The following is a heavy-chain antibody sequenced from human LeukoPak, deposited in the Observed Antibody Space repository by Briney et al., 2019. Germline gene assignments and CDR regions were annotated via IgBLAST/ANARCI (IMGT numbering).Heavy chain of an antibody. CDR2: INSDGSKT. V-gene: IGHV3-74*01. CDR1: GFTFSSYW. CDR3: ARDRTDYGDYVNLFDY. D-gene: IGHD4-17*01. J-gene: IGHJ4*02. Sequence: GGSLRLSCAASGFTFSSYWMHWVRQAPGKGLVWVSRINSDGSKTRYADSVKGRFTISRDNAKNTLYLQMNSLRAEDTAVYYCARDRTDYGDYVNLFDYWGLGTLVTVSS.